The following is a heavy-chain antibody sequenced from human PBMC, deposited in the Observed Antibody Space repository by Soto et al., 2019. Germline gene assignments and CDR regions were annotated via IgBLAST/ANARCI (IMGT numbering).Heavy chain of an antibody. CDR3: ARHGSSGYSVYYYYYGMDV. J-gene: IGHJ6*02. CDR2: IYYSGST. Sequence: PSETLSLTCTVSGGSISSSSYYWGWIRQPPGKGLEWIGSIYYSGSTYYNPSLKSRVTISVDTSKNQFSLKLSSVTAADTAVYYCARHGSSGYSVYYYYYGMDVWGQGTTVTVSS. V-gene: IGHV4-39*01. D-gene: IGHD3-22*01. CDR1: GGSISSSSYY.